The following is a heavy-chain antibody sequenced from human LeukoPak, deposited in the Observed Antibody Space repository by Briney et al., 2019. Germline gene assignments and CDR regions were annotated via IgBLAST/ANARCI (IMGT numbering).Heavy chain of an antibody. D-gene: IGHD1-1*01. CDR2: ICYIGST. CDR1: GGSMSSHY. J-gene: IGHJ3*02. Sequence: WETLCLSCTVSGGSMSSHYWSWIRQPPGKGLEWLVYICYIGSTNYSPSLKSRVTLSVDTSKDHFSLRLSSVSPADPAVYFCAGDQLALNALNIWGQGTMVSVSS. CDR3: AGDQLALNALNI. V-gene: IGHV4-59*11.